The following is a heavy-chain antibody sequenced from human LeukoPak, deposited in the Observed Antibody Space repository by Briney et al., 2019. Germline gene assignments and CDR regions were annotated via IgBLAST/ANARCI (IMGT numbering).Heavy chain of an antibody. V-gene: IGHV3-23*01. CDR3: AKDQNYDILTGSPRFYYYYGMDV. Sequence: GGSLRLSCAASGFTFSSYGMHWVRQAPGKGLEWVSANSGSGGTTYYADSVKGRFTISRDNSKNTLYLQMNSLRAEDTAVYYCAKDQNYDILTGSPRFYYYYGMDVWGQGTTVTVSS. J-gene: IGHJ6*02. CDR1: GFTFSSYG. D-gene: IGHD3-9*01. CDR2: NSGSGGTT.